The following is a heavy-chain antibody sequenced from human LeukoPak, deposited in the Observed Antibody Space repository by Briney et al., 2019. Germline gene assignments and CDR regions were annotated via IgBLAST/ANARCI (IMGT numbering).Heavy chain of an antibody. CDR2: ISYDGSNK. Sequence: GGSLRLSSAASGFTFSSYAMHWVRQAPGKGLEWVAVISYDGSNKYYADSVKGRFTISRDNSKNTLYLQMNSLRAEDTAVYYCARARATRHAFDIWGQGTMVTVSS. V-gene: IGHV3-30*04. D-gene: IGHD5-24*01. J-gene: IGHJ3*02. CDR3: ARARATRHAFDI. CDR1: GFTFSSYA.